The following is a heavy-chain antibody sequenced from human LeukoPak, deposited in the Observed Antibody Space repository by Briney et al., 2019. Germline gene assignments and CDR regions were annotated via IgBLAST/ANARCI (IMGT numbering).Heavy chain of an antibody. CDR3: AKAGKGYYFDY. CDR2: ISGSGGST. V-gene: IGHV3-23*01. J-gene: IGHJ4*02. Sequence: GGSLRLSCAASGFTFSSYAMSWVRQAPGKGLEWASAISGSGGSTYYADSVKGRFTISRDNSKNTLYLQMNSLRAEDTAVCYSAKAGKGYYFDYRGQGTLVTVSS. CDR1: GFTFSSYA. D-gene: IGHD3-10*01.